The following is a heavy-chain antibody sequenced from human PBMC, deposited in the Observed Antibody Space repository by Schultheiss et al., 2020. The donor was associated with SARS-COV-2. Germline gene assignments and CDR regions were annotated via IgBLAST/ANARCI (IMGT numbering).Heavy chain of an antibody. CDR3: ARDSATGDPKLGFDY. CDR2: INPNSGGT. CDR1: GYTFTSYG. D-gene: IGHD5-24*01. Sequence: ASVKVSCKASGYTFTSYGISWVRQAPGQGLEWMGWINPNSGGTNYAQKFQGRVTITRDTSISTAYMELSSLRSEDTAVYYCARDSATGDPKLGFDYWGQGTLVTVSS. V-gene: IGHV1-2*02. J-gene: IGHJ4*02.